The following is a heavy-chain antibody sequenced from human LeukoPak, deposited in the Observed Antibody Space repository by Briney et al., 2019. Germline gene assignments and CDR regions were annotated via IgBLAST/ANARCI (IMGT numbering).Heavy chain of an antibody. CDR3: AREGSGSYFNWFDP. V-gene: IGHV4-59*01. CDR2: IYNSGST. Sequence: PSETLSLTCTVSGVSISSSYWSWIRQPPGKGLEWIGYIYNSGSTNYNPSLKSRVTISLDTSNNQFSLKLSSVTAADTAIYYCAREGSGSYFNWFDPWGQGTLVTVSS. D-gene: IGHD3-10*01. CDR1: GVSISSSY. J-gene: IGHJ5*02.